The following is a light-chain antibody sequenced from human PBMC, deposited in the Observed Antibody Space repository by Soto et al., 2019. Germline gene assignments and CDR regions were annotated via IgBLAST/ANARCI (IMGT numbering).Light chain of an antibody. V-gene: IGKV1-12*01. J-gene: IGKJ1*01. CDR1: QGIYTW. CDR3: QQSYSSPPT. Sequence: DVQMTQSPSSVSASVGDRVTITCRSSQGIYTWLAWYQQKPGKAPNLLIYTASSLQSGVPSRFSGTGSGTEFTLTINNLQPEDFATYYCQQSYSSPPTFGQGTKVDI. CDR2: TAS.